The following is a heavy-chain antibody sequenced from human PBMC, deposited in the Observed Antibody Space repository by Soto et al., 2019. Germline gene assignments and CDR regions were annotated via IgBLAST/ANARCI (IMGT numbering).Heavy chain of an antibody. J-gene: IGHJ2*01. CDR1: GFIFSSYA. D-gene: IGHD6-19*01. V-gene: IGHV3-23*01. CDR3: AKTHSGWY. CDR2: ISGSGTTT. Sequence: PGGSLRLSCAASGFIFSSYALSWVRQAPGKGLEWVSAISGSGTTTYYADSVKGRFTFSTDNSKVILYVQMIRLKAGDTAVYYYAKTHSGWY.